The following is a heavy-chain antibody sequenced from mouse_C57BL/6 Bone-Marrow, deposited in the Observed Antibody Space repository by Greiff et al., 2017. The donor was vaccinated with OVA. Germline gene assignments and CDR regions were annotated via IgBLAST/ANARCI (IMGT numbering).Heavy chain of an antibody. CDR2: IYPRSGNT. CDR1: GYTFTSYG. V-gene: IGHV1-81*01. CDR3: AREGDYYGSSSYFDY. D-gene: IGHD1-1*01. Sequence: QVQLQQSGAELARPGASVKLSCKASGYTFTSYGISWVKQRTGQGLEWIGEIYPRSGNTYYNEKFKGKATLTADKSSSTAYMELRSLTSEDSAVYFCAREGDYYGSSSYFDYWGQGTTLTVSS. J-gene: IGHJ2*01.